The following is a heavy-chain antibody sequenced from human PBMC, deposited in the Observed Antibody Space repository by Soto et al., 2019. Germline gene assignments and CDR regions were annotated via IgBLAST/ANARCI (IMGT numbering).Heavy chain of an antibody. CDR2: IYYSGNT. V-gene: IGHV4-30-4*01. Sequence: PSETLSLTCTVSGDSIISGDYYWSLIRQPPGKVLEWIGCIYYSGNTYYNPSLKRRFSISVDTSKNQFSLKLSSVTAADTAVDFCARGERQQQRDSWGQGTLVTVS. J-gene: IGHJ4*02. D-gene: IGHD6-13*01. CDR3: ARGERQQQRDS. CDR1: GDSIISGDYY.